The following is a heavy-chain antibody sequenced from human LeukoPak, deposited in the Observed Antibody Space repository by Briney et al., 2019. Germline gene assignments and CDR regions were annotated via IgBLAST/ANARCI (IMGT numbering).Heavy chain of an antibody. CDR2: IYSGGNT. CDR1: GFTFGDYA. Sequence: GGSLRLSCTASGFTFGDYAMTWVRQAPGKGLEWVSFIYSGGNTHYSDSVKGRFTISRDNSKNTLYLQMNSLRAEDTAIYYCARRAGEYSHPYDYWGQGTLVTVSS. J-gene: IGHJ4*02. V-gene: IGHV3-53*01. D-gene: IGHD2-15*01. CDR3: ARRAGEYSHPYDY.